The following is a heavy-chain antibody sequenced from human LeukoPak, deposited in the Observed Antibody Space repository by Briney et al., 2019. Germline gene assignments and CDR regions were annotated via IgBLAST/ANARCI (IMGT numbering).Heavy chain of an antibody. J-gene: IGHJ4*02. CDR3: ARVKTFGLAVAGVD. CDR1: GGPFSGYY. Sequence: PSETLSLTCAVYGGPFSGYYWSWIRQPPGKGLEWIGEINHSGSTNYNPSLKSRVTISVDTSKNQFSLKLSSVTAADTAVYYCARVKTFGLAVAGVDWGQGTLVTVSS. CDR2: INHSGST. D-gene: IGHD6-19*01. V-gene: IGHV4-34*01.